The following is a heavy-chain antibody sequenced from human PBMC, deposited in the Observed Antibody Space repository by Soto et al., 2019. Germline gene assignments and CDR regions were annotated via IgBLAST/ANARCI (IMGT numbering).Heavy chain of an antibody. V-gene: IGHV3-72*01. J-gene: IGHJ2*01. Sequence: PGGSLRLSCAASGFTFSDHFMDWVRQAPGKGLEWIGRAKSGPYGYATQYAASVKGRFTVSRDDSENSFYLHMNTLRTDDTAVYYCASPRAVGDALRDRYFDFWGRGTLVTVSS. CDR1: GFTFSDHF. CDR3: ASPRAVGDALRDRYFDF. D-gene: IGHD6-13*01. CDR2: AKSGPYGYAT.